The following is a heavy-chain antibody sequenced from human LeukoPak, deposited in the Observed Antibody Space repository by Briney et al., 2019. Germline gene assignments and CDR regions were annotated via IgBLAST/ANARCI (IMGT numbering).Heavy chain of an antibody. CDR2: IYYSGST. Sequence: SETLSLTCTVSGGSISSYYWSWIRQPPGKGLEWIGYIYYSGSTYYNPSLKSRVTISVDTSKNQFSLKLSSVTAADTAVYYCAREFPLTDYYGSGSYGFDYWGQGTLVTVSS. CDR3: AREFPLTDYYGSGSYGFDY. CDR1: GGSISSYY. V-gene: IGHV4-59*01. D-gene: IGHD3-10*01. J-gene: IGHJ4*02.